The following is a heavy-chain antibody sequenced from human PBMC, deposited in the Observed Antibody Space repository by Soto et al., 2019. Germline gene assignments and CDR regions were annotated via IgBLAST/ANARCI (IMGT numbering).Heavy chain of an antibody. CDR2: ISGSGGGT. J-gene: IGHJ4*02. CDR1: GYTFSSFD. V-gene: IGHV3-23*01. CDR3: AHRTGFDY. Sequence: GGSLRLSCAVSGYTFSSFDMSWVRQAPGKGLEWVSTISGSGGGTNYADSVKGRFTISRDISTYTVYVQMNSLRAEDTAVYYCAHRTGFDYWGQGALVTVSS.